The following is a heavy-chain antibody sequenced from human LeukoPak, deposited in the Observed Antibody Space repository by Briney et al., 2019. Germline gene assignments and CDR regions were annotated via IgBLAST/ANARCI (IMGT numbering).Heavy chain of an antibody. CDR1: GFSFSTHS. D-gene: IGHD6-19*01. CDR3: ARGSGWLDY. Sequence: GGSLRLSCAASGFSFSTHSLTWVRQAPGKGLQWVATINHDGSEKEYVDSVKGRFTISRDNAENSLYLQLNSLRAEDTAIYYCARGSGWLDYWGQGTLVTVSS. J-gene: IGHJ4*02. V-gene: IGHV3-7*03. CDR2: INHDGSEK.